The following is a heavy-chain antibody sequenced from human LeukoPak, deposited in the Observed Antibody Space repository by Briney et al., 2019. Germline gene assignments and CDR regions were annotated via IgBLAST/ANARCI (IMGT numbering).Heavy chain of an antibody. J-gene: IGHJ4*02. D-gene: IGHD2-15*01. CDR1: GGSISSYY. Sequence: SETLSLACTVSGGSISSYYWSWIRQPPGKGLEWIGYIYYSGSTNYNPSLKSRVTISVDTSKNQFSLKLSSVTAADTAVYYCARGRGGSFSRYFDYWGQGTLVTVSS. CDR2: IYYSGST. CDR3: ARGRGGSFSRYFDY. V-gene: IGHV4-59*01.